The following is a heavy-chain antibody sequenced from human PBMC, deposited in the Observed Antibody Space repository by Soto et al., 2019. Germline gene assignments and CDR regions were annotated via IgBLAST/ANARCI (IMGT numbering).Heavy chain of an antibody. CDR1: GFTFSSYG. Sequence: QVQLVESGGGVVQPGRSLRLSCAASGFTFSSYGMHWVRQAPGKGLEWVAVIWYDGSNKYYADSVKGRFTISRDNSKNTLYLQMNSLRAEDTAVYYCASGRSGYYSSYYYYGMDVWGQGTTVTVSS. CDR2: IWYDGSNK. D-gene: IGHD3-22*01. CDR3: ASGRSGYYSSYYYYGMDV. J-gene: IGHJ6*02. V-gene: IGHV3-33*01.